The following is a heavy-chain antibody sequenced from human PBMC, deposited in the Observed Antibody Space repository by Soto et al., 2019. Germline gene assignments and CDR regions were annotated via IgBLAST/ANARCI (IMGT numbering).Heavy chain of an antibody. D-gene: IGHD6-19*01. Sequence: AVESLITSCQVPGYRFPSYWIVWVRQMPGKGLEWMGTIYPGDSDTRYSPSFQGQVTISADKSISTAYLQWSSLKASDTAMYYCARRTSGWIDYWGQGTLVTVSS. V-gene: IGHV5-51*01. CDR3: ARRTSGWIDY. CDR1: GYRFPSYW. J-gene: IGHJ4*02. CDR2: IYPGDSDT.